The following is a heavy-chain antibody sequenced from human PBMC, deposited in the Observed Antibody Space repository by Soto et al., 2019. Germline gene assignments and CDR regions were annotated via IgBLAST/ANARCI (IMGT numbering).Heavy chain of an antibody. CDR1: GGSFSGYY. CDR3: AINYGSAEYGMDV. CDR2: INHSGST. Sequence: PSETLSLTCAVYGGSFSGYYWSWIRQPPGKGLEWIGEINHSGSTNYNPSLKSRVTISVDTSKNQFSLKLSSVTAADTAVYYCAINYGSAEYGMDVWGQGTTVTVSS. V-gene: IGHV4-34*01. D-gene: IGHD3-10*01. J-gene: IGHJ6*02.